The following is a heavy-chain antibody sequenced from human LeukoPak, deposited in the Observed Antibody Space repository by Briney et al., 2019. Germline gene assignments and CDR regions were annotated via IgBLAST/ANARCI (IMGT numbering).Heavy chain of an antibody. Sequence: GGSLRLSCAAAGVTFSSYGMHWVRQAPGKGLEWVALISSDGNDKLYGDSVKGRFTISRDDSKSTLYLQMNSLRAEDTAVYYCTTKVIRGNSGDDYDDWGQGTLVTVSS. CDR2: ISSDGNDK. CDR3: TTKVIRGNSGDDYDD. CDR1: GVTFSSYG. V-gene: IGHV3-30*03. J-gene: IGHJ4*02. D-gene: IGHD5-12*01.